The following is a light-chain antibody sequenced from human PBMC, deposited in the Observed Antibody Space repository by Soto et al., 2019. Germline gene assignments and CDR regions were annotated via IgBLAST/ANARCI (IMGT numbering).Light chain of an antibody. CDR1: QSISSW. V-gene: IGKV1-5*03. J-gene: IGKJ5*01. CDR3: QQANSFPPT. Sequence: DTQMTQSPSTLSASVGDRVTITCRASQSISSWLTWYQQKPGKAPKLLIYKASNLESGVPSRFSGSGSGTEFTLTISSLQPEDFATYYCQQANSFPPTFGQGTRLEIK. CDR2: KAS.